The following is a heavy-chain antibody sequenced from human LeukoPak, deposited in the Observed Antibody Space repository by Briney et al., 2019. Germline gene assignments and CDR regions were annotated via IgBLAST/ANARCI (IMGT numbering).Heavy chain of an antibody. CDR3: ARESEVGAAFFDY. D-gene: IGHD1-26*01. CDR1: GGSISSNTYY. J-gene: IGHJ4*02. CDR2: FHKSGNT. Sequence: PSETLSLTCSVSGGSISSNTYYWAWIRQPPGKGLEWLGTFHKSGNTYYNPSLRSRVTIPGDTSNNQLSLKVNSVTAADTAVYYCARESEVGAAFFDYWGQGTLVTVSS. V-gene: IGHV4-39*07.